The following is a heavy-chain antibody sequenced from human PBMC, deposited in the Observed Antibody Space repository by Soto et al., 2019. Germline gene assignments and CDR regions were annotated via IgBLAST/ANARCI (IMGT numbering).Heavy chain of an antibody. J-gene: IGHJ4*02. V-gene: IGHV1-69*12. CDR2: IIPIFGTA. CDR1: GGTFSSYA. CDR3: ARDRASYYDFWSGYYTGYYFDY. D-gene: IGHD3-3*01. Sequence: QVQLVQSGAEVKKPGSSVKVSCKASGGTFSSYAISWVRQAPGQGLEWMGGIIPIFGTANYAQKFQGRVTITADESTSXXYXEXXSLRSEDTAVYYCARDRASYYDFWSGYYTGYYFDYWGQGTLVTVSS.